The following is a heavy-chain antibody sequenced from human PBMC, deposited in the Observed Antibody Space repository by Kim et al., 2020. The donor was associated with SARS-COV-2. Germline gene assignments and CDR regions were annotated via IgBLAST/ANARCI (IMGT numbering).Heavy chain of an antibody. Sequence: ASVKVSCKASGYTFTSYAMHWVRQAPGQRLEWMGWINAGNGNTKYSQKFQGRVTITRDTSASTAYMELSSLRSEDTAVYYCARDSVGRLTTVTTGGVDYWGQGTLVTVSS. J-gene: IGHJ4*02. D-gene: IGHD4-4*01. CDR2: INAGNGNT. V-gene: IGHV1-3*01. CDR3: ARDSVGRLTTVTTGGVDY. CDR1: GYTFTSYA.